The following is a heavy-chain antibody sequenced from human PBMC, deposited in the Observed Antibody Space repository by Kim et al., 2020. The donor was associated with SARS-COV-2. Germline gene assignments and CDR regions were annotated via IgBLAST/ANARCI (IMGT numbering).Heavy chain of an antibody. Sequence: GGSLRLSCAASGFTFSSYGMHWVRQAPGKGLEWVAVISYDGSNKYYADSVKGRFTISRDNSKNTLYLQMNSLRAEDTAVYYCARDSHYGGKGGWFDPWGQGALVTVSS. CDR3: ARDSHYGGKGGWFDP. V-gene: IGHV3-33*05. D-gene: IGHD4-17*01. CDR2: ISYDGSNK. CDR1: GFTFSSYG. J-gene: IGHJ5*02.